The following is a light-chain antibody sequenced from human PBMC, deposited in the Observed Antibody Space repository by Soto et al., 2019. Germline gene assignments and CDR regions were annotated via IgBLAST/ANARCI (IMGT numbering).Light chain of an antibody. J-gene: IGLJ2*01. V-gene: IGLV4-69*01. CDR3: QTWGTGTVI. CDR2: LNSDGSH. CDR1: SGHSNYV. Sequence: QPVLTQSPSASASLGASVKLTCVLSSGHSNYVVAWHQQQPEKGPRYLMRLNSDGSHNRGDGIPDRFSGSSSGTERYLTISRLQSEDEADYYCQTWGTGTVIFGGGTQLTVL.